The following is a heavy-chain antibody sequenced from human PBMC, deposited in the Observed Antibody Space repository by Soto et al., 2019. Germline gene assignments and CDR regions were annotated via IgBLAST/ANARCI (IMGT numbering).Heavy chain of an antibody. V-gene: IGHV3-48*03. CDR2: ISSSGNTI. Sequence: VGSLRLSCAASGFTFNTYEMHWVRQVPGEGLEWVSYISSSGNTIYYADSVKGRFTISRDNAKNPLYLQMNSLRAEDTAVYYCARDRNTYYYGSGTFGEGMDVWGQGTTVTVSS. CDR1: GFTFNTYE. D-gene: IGHD3-10*01. CDR3: ARDRNTYYYGSGTFGEGMDV. J-gene: IGHJ6*02.